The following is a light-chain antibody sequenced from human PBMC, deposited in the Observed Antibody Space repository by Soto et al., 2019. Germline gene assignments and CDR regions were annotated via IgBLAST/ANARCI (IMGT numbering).Light chain of an antibody. CDR3: QQYTGPPST. J-gene: IGKJ1*01. CDR2: GAA. CDR1: QSVTSN. V-gene: IGKV3D-15*01. Sequence: EIVMTQSPATLSVSPGERTTLTCRASQSVTSNLAWYQQQHRHEPTRLIYGAASRSASILDRISGGGSATEFILLTSSLEPEDFAVYFCQQYTGPPSTFGQGTKVDIK.